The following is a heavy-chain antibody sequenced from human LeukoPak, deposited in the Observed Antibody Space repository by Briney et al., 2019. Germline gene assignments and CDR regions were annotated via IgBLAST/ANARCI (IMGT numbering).Heavy chain of an antibody. CDR3: ARDLGFHDAFDI. CDR1: GFTFSVYA. Sequence: GGSLRLSCAASGFTFSVYAMSWVRQAPGKGLEWVSGIGSDGSTHYAESVKGRFAISRDNAKNSLCLQMNSLRAEDTAVYYCARDLGFHDAFDIWGQGTMVTVSS. CDR2: IGSDGST. J-gene: IGHJ3*02. V-gene: IGHV3-23*01. D-gene: IGHD3-16*01.